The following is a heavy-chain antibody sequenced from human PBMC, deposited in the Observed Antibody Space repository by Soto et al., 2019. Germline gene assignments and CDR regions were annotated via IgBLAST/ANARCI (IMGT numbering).Heavy chain of an antibody. CDR1: GGTFSSYA. J-gene: IGHJ4*02. Sequence: SVKVSCKASGGTFSSYAISWVRQAPGQGLEWMGGIIPIFGTANYAQKFQGRVTITADESTSTAYMELSSLRSEDTAVYYCARDGYALTYYYDRSGYTMGYWGQGTLVTSPQ. CDR2: IIPIFGTA. V-gene: IGHV1-69*13. CDR3: ARDGYALTYYYDRSGYTMGY. D-gene: IGHD3-22*01.